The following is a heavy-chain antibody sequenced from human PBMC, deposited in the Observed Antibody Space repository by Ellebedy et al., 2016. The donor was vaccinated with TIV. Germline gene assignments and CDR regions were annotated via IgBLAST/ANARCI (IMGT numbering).Heavy chain of an antibody. V-gene: IGHV1-3*01. CDR2: INAGNGDT. CDR3: ARLNHREIGYSSGWNDF. J-gene: IGHJ4*02. CDR1: GYTFTNSA. Sequence: ASVKVSCXASGYTFTNSAIHWVRQAPGQRLEWMGCINAGNGDTKYSQHFQGRVTITRDTSASTAYMELSSLKSEDTAVFYCARLNHREIGYSSGWNDFWGQGTLVTVSS. D-gene: IGHD6-19*01.